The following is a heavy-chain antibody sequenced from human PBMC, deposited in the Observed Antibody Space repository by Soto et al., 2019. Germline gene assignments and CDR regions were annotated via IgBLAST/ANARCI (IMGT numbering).Heavy chain of an antibody. CDR3: TTNTWLGYCRGDSCYGIDH. CDR2: IKRADDGGTR. D-gene: IGHD2-15*01. J-gene: IGHJ4*02. Sequence: ERSLRLSCAASGFSFSAAWMNWVRQAPGKGRERDGRIKRADDGGTRNYDAPVKGRFTISSDDSKNRIFLQFNSLKTEDTAVYYCTTNTWLGYCRGDSCYGIDHWGQGT. CDR1: GFSFSAAW. V-gene: IGHV3-15*07.